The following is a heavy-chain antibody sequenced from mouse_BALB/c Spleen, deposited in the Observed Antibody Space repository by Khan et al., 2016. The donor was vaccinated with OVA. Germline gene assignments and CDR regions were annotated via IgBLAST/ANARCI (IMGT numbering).Heavy chain of an antibody. J-gene: IGHJ3*01. Sequence: EVELVESGGGLVKPGGFPKLSCAVSGFTFSDYYMYWVRQTPEKRQEWVATISDGGSYTYSPDSVKGRFTISRDAATNNLYLQMSSLKSEDTAMYCCARGYDGDPFAYWGQGTLVTISA. CDR3: ARGYDGDPFAY. D-gene: IGHD2-13*01. CDR2: ISDGGSYT. V-gene: IGHV5-4*02. CDR1: GFTFSDYY.